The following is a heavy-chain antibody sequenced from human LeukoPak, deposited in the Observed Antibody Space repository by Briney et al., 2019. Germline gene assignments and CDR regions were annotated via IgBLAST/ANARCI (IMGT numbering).Heavy chain of an antibody. CDR2: IYYSGST. CDR3: ARDPPLRYFDWYNYYYGMDV. J-gene: IGHJ6*02. V-gene: IGHV4-31*03. CDR1: GGSISSGGYY. D-gene: IGHD3-9*01. Sequence: SETLSLTCTVSGGSISSGGYYWSWIRQHPGKGLEWIGYIYYSGSTYYNPSLKSRVTISVDTSKNQFSLKLSSVTAADTAVYYCARDPPLRYFDWYNYYYGMDVWGQGTTVTVSS.